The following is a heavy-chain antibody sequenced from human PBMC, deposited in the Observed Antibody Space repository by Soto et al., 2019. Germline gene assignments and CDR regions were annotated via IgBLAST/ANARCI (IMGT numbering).Heavy chain of an antibody. CDR3: VRGRSYSVYDF. V-gene: IGHV4-4*07. Sequence: SETLSLTCTVSGGSISGHSWIWIRQPAGKGLEWIGHIYPSGSTSYNPSLRSRVTMSLDTSSNQIFLNLTSVTAADTAVFYCVRGRSYSVYDFWGPGTRATVAS. CDR2: IYPSGST. D-gene: IGHD5-12*01. J-gene: IGHJ4*02. CDR1: GGSISGHS.